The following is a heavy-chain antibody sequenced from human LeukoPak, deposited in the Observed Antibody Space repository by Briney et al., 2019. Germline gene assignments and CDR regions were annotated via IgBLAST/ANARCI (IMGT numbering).Heavy chain of an antibody. CDR1: GGSISSSSYY. V-gene: IGHV4-39*02. D-gene: IGHD2-21*01. Sequence: SETLSLACTVSGGSISSSSYYWGWIRQPPGKGLEWIGSIYYSGSTYYNPSLKSRLTMSVDTSKNQFSLKLSSVTAADTAVYYCAKEGGGKRILDAFDIWGQGTMVTVSS. CDR2: IYYSGST. J-gene: IGHJ3*02. CDR3: AKEGGGKRILDAFDI.